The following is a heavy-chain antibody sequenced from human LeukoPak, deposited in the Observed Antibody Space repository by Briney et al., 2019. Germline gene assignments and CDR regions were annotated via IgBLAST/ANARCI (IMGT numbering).Heavy chain of an antibody. V-gene: IGHV3-9*03. Sequence: PGGSLRLSCETSGFTFDDYAMHWVRQAPGKGLEWVSGVSWNGGSIGYADSVKGRFSISRDNAKNSLYLQMNSLRAEDMALYYCAKGTDYDFWSGYLDWGQGTVVTVSS. CDR1: GFTFDDYA. J-gene: IGHJ4*02. CDR3: AKGTDYDFWSGYLD. D-gene: IGHD3-3*01. CDR2: VSWNGGSI.